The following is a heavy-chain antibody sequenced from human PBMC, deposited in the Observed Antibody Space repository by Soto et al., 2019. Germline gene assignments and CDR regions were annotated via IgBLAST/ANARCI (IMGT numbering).Heavy chain of an antibody. D-gene: IGHD4-17*01. J-gene: IGHJ1*01. CDR3: ARLTTVTTAEYFQH. V-gene: IGHV4-39*01. CDR1: GGSISSSSYY. CDR2: IYYSGST. Sequence: SQTLSLTCTVSGGSISSSSYYWGWIRQPPGKGLEWIGSIYYSGSTYYNPSLKSRVTISVDTSKNQFSLKLSSVTAADTAVYYCARLTTVTTAEYFQHWGQGTLVTVSS.